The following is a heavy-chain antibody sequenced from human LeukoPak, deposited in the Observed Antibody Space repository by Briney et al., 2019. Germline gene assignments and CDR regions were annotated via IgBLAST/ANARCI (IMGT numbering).Heavy chain of an antibody. Sequence: ASVKVSCKASGYTFTSYYMHWVRQAPGQGLEWMGIINPSGGSTSYAQKFQGRVTMTRDTSTSTVYMELSSLRSEDTAVYYCARRGAYTTMLLYYFDYWGQGTLVTVSS. D-gene: IGHD5-18*01. CDR3: ARRGAYTTMLLYYFDY. J-gene: IGHJ4*02. CDR1: GYTFTSYY. CDR2: INPSGGST. V-gene: IGHV1-46*01.